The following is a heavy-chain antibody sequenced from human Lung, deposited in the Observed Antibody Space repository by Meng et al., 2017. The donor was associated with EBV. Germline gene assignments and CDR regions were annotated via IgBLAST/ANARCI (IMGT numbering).Heavy chain of an antibody. CDR2: ISGSGGST. CDR3: AKGGVIDY. V-gene: IGHV3-23*04. Sequence: EVQLVESGGDLVQPGGSLRLSCAASGFSLSDYWMHWVRQGPGKGLEWVSAISGSGGSTYYADSVKGRFTISRDNSKNTLYLQMNSLRAEDTAVYYCAKGGVIDYWGQGTLVTVSS. CDR1: GFSLSDYW. J-gene: IGHJ4*02. D-gene: IGHD3-16*01.